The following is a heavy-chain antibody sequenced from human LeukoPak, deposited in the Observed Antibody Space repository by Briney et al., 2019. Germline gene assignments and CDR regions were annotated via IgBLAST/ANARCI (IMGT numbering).Heavy chain of an antibody. CDR3: ARYFYDILIGYYQYFDN. CDR1: GLSVSSNY. CDR2: IYRDGSS. D-gene: IGHD3-9*01. V-gene: IGHV3-66*01. Sequence: GGSLRLSCVASGLSVSSNYMSCVRQAPGKGLEWVSVIYRDGSSYYAESVKGRFDISRDNSKNKLYIQMNSLRAEDTAVYYCARYFYDILIGYYQYFDNWGQGTLVTVSS. J-gene: IGHJ4*02.